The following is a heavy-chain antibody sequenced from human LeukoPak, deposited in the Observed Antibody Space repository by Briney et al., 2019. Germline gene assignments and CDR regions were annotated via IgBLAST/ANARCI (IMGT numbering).Heavy chain of an antibody. Sequence: PGGSLRLSCAASGFTFSDYYMSWIRQAPGKGLEWVSAISGSGGSTYYADSVKGRFTISRDNSKNTLYLQMNSLRAEDTAVYYCANGRGVFDYWGQGTLVTVSS. CDR1: GFTFSDYY. CDR2: ISGSGGST. CDR3: ANGRGVFDY. J-gene: IGHJ4*02. D-gene: IGHD2-8*01. V-gene: IGHV3-23*01.